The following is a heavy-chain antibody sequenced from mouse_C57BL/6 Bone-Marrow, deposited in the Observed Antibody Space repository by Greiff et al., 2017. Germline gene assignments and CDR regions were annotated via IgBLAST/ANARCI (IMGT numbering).Heavy chain of an antibody. V-gene: IGHV1-26*01. D-gene: IGHD1-1*01. CDR2: INPNNGGT. J-gene: IGHJ1*03. Sequence: VQLQQSGPELVKPGASVKISCKASGYTFTDYYMNWVKQSHGKSLEWIGDINPNNGGTSYNQKFKGKATLTVDKSSSTADMELRSLTSEDSSVYYCARSLGLRDWYFDVWAQGPRSPSPQ. CDR3: ARSLGLRDWYFDV. CDR1: GYTFTDYY.